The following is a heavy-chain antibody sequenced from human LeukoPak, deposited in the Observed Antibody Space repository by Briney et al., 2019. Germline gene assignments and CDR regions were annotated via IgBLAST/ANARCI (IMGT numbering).Heavy chain of an antibody. V-gene: IGHV3-23*01. CDR1: GFTFSSFA. J-gene: IGHJ4*02. Sequence: GGSLRLSCAASGFTFSSFAVSWVRQAPGKGLEWVSAISDSGGSRYYADSVKGRFTISRDNSKNTLYLQLNSLRAEDTAVYYCAKIPQRELRFLEWLSPSDYWGQGILVTVSS. D-gene: IGHD3-3*01. CDR2: ISDSGGSR. CDR3: AKIPQRELRFLEWLSPSDY.